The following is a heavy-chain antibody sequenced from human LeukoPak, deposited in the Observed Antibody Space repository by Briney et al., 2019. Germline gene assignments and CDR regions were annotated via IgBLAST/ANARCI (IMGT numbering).Heavy chain of an antibody. D-gene: IGHD2-2*01. Sequence: SETLSLTCTVSGGSISSGGYYWSWIRQHPGKGLEWIGYIHYSGSTYYNPSLKSRVTISVDTSKNQFSLKLSSVTAADTAVYYCARDRPYCSSTSRSTVEFCYYYGMDVWGQGTTVTVSS. CDR1: GGSISSGGYY. CDR2: IHYSGST. CDR3: ARDRPYCSSTSRSTVEFCYYYGMDV. V-gene: IGHV4-31*03. J-gene: IGHJ6*02.